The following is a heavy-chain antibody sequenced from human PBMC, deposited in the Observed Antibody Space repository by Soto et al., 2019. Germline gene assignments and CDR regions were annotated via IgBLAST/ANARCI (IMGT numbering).Heavy chain of an antibody. CDR3: AKGPPYCGGDCYWFDY. D-gene: IGHD2-21*01. CDR1: GFTFSSYA. J-gene: IGHJ4*02. V-gene: IGHV3-23*01. Sequence: GGSLRLSCAASGFTFSSYAMSWVRQAPGKGLEWVSGISGSGGSTYYADSVKGRFSISRDNSKNTLYLQMNSLRAEDTAVYYCAKGPPYCGGDCYWFDYWGQGTLVTVSS. CDR2: ISGSGGST.